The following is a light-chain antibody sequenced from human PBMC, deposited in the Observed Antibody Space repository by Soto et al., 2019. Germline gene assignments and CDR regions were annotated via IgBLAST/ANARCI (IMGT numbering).Light chain of an antibody. CDR2: AAS. CDR3: QQYYSYPFT. CDR1: QGISSY. V-gene: IGKV1-8*01. J-gene: IGKJ3*01. Sequence: IRMTHSPSSFSASTGDIVTITFRASQGISSYLAWYQQKPGKAPKLLIYAASTLQSGVPSRFSGSGSGTDFTLTISCLQSEDFATYYCQQYYSYPFTFGPGTKVDIK.